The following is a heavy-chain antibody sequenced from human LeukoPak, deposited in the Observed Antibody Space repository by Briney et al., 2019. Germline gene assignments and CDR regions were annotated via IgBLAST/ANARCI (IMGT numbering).Heavy chain of an antibody. J-gene: IGHJ4*02. CDR1: GYTFTSYY. V-gene: IGHV1-46*01. CDR3: ARDGENGFWSGYVY. Sequence: EASVKVSCKASGYTFTSYYMHWVRQAPGQGLEWMGIINPSGGSTNYAQKFQGRVTMTRDTSASTAYMELSSLRSEDMAVYYCARDGENGFWSGYVYWGQGTLVTVSS. CDR2: INPSGGST. D-gene: IGHD3-3*01.